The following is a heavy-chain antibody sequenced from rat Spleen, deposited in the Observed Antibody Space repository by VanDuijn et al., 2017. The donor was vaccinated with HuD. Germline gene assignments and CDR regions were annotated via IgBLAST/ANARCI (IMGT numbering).Heavy chain of an antibody. CDR3: ARLGYNSGHHYFDY. CDR2: IWNGGSA. Sequence: QVQLKESGPGLVQPSQTLSLTCTVSGFSLSSYGVIWVRQPPGKGLEWMATIWNGGSADYNSVLKSRLSISRDTSKSQVFLKMNSLQTEDTAIYFCARLGYNSGHHYFDYWGQGVMVTVSS. V-gene: IGHV2-15*01. CDR1: GFSLSSYG. D-gene: IGHD4-3*01. J-gene: IGHJ2*01.